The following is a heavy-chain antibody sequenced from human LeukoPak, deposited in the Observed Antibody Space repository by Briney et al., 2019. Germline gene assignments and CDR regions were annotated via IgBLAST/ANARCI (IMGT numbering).Heavy chain of an antibody. CDR1: GFTFSNYA. Sequence: PGGSLRLSCAASGFTFSNYAMNWVRQAPGKGLEWVSAITGSGGSTFYADSVKGRFTISRDNSKNTLYLQMNSLRAEDSAVYYCAKGWYYYGSGSYVFGYWGQGTLVTASS. CDR2: ITGSGGST. CDR3: AKGWYYYGSGSYVFGY. D-gene: IGHD3-10*01. V-gene: IGHV3-23*01. J-gene: IGHJ4*02.